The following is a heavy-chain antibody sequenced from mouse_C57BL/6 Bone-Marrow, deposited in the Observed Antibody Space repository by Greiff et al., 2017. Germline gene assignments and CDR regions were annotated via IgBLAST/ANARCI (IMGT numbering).Heavy chain of an antibody. CDR3: ARGALYYSNYPYAMDY. Sequence: VQLQQSGAELVKPGASVKISCKASGYAFSSYWMNWVKQRPGKGLEWIGQIYPGDGDTNYNGKFKGKATLTADKSSSTAYMQLSSLTSEDSAVYFGARGALYYSNYPYAMDYWGQGTSVTVSS. V-gene: IGHV1-80*01. J-gene: IGHJ4*01. CDR2: IYPGDGDT. D-gene: IGHD2-5*01. CDR1: GYAFSSYW.